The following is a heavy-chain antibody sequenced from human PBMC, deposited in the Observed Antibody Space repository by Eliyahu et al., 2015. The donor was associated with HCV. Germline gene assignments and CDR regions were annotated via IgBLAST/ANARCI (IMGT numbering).Heavy chain of an antibody. CDR2: ISANGGFT. V-gene: IGHV3-23*01. D-gene: IGHD4-17*01. CDR1: GFTFSSYA. CDR3: ATLRFSDY. J-gene: IGHJ4*02. Sequence: EVPLLESGGGLVQPGGSLRLSCAASGFTFSSYAMSWVRQTPGKGLEWVSTISANGGFTNYADSVKGRFTMSRDNSKNTLYLQMNSLRAGDTAIYYCATLRFSDYWGQGTLVTVSS.